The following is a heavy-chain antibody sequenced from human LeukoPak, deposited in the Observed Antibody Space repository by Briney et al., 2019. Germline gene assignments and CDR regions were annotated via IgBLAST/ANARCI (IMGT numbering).Heavy chain of an antibody. D-gene: IGHD3-22*01. CDR1: GFTFDDYA. V-gene: IGHV3-9*03. CDR2: ITWNSDRK. CDR3: AKAGGSGYYNDAFDI. Sequence: GGSLRLSCTAFGFTFDDYAMHWVRQAPGKGLEWVSGITWNSDRKGYADSVKGRFTISRDNAKKSLYLQMSSLRAEDMALYYCAKAGGSGYYNDAFDIWGQGTMVTVSS. J-gene: IGHJ3*02.